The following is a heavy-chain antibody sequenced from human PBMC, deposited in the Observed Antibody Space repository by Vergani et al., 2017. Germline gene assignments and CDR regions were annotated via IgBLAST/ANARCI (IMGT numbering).Heavy chain of an antibody. V-gene: IGHV3-23*01. Sequence: EGQLLESGGGLIQPGGSLRLSCAASGFTFNSYAMTWVRQAPGKGLEWVSGIKNKGGSTYYADSVKGRFTIPRDNSKNTLYLQMTDLRAEDTATYYCAKVCGSTSCPYGGGACDVWGRGTMVTVSS. D-gene: IGHD2-2*01. CDR1: GFTFNSYA. CDR3: AKVCGSTSCPYGGGACDV. CDR2: IKNKGGST. J-gene: IGHJ3*01.